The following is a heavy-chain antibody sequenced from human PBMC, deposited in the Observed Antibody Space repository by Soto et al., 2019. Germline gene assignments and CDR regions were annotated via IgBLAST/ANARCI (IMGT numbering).Heavy chain of an antibody. CDR1: GFTFSNYA. J-gene: IGHJ4*02. Sequence: PGVSLRLSCATSGFTFSNYAMPWVPSAPGTALEWVAVISYDGSNKYFADSVKGRFTISRDYYKNTLYLQMNRLRAEDTAVYYCARDPSITGTKGGYYFDYWGQGT. CDR2: ISYDGSNK. V-gene: IGHV3-30-3*01. CDR3: ARDPSITGTKGGYYFDY. D-gene: IGHD1-7*01.